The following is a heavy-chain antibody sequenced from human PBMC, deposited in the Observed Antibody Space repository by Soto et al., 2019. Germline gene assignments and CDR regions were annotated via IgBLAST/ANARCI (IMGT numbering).Heavy chain of an antibody. CDR3: AREGVGYYGSGSHPGYYYGMDV. D-gene: IGHD3-10*01. Sequence: PAETLSLTCTVSGGSISSYYWSWIRQPAGKGLEWIGRIYNSGSTNYNPSLKSRVTMSVDTSKNQFSLKLSSVTAADTAVYYCAREGVGYYGSGSHPGYYYGMDVWGQGTTVTVSS. J-gene: IGHJ6*02. V-gene: IGHV4-4*07. CDR2: IYNSGST. CDR1: GGSISSYY.